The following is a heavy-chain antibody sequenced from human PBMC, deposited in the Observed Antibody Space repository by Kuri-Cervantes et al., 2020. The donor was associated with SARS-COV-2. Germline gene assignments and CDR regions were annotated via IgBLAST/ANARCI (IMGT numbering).Heavy chain of an antibody. CDR1: GFTFSSYS. CDR2: VSDDGATT. J-gene: IGHJ5*02. D-gene: IGHD4-23*01. CDR3: AKPTLATRPRWFHA. Sequence: GGSLRLSCAASGFTFSSYSMNWVRQAPGKGLEWVSGVSDDGATTYYADSVKGRFTISRDNSKNTLYLQINSLRAEDTAVYHCAKPTLATRPRWFHAWGQGTLVTVSS. V-gene: IGHV3-23*01.